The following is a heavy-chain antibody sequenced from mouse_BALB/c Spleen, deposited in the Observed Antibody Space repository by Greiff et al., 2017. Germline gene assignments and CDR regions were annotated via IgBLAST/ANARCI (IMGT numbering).Heavy chain of an antibody. D-gene: IGHD2-3*01. J-gene: IGHJ3*01. CDR2: IYPYNGGT. Sequence: VQLQQSGPELVKPGASVKISCKASGYTFTDYNMHWVKQSHGKSLEWIGYIYPYNGGTGYNQKFKSKATLTVDNSSSTAYMELRSLTSEDSAVYYCAREGDGYHWFAYWGQGTLVTVSA. CDR3: AREGDGYHWFAY. V-gene: IGHV1S29*02. CDR1: GYTFTDYN.